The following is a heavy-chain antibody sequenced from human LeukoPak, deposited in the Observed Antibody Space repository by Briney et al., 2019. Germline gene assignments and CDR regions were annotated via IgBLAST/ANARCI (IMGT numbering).Heavy chain of an antibody. CDR1: GFTFSSYG. V-gene: IGHV3-30*18. Sequence: PGGSLRLSCAASGFTFSSYGMHWVRQAPGKGLEWVAVISYDGSNKYYADSVKGRFTISRDNSKNTLYLQMNSLRAEDTAVYYCAKDATVGVYAEPSYYYYMDVWGKGTTVTVSS. D-gene: IGHD2-8*02. CDR2: ISYDGSNK. J-gene: IGHJ6*03. CDR3: AKDATVGVYAEPSYYYYMDV.